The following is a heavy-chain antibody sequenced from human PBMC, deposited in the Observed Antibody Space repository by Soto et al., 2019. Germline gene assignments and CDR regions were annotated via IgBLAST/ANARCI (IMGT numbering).Heavy chain of an antibody. J-gene: IGHJ3*02. Sequence: ASVKVSCKASGYTFTSYGISWVRQAPGQGLEWMGWISAYNSNTNYAQKLQGRVTTTTDTSTSTAYMELRSLRSDDTAVYYCARDWGPIVLMVYAPDAFDIWGQGTMVTVSS. V-gene: IGHV1-18*01. CDR1: GYTFTSYG. CDR3: ARDWGPIVLMVYAPDAFDI. D-gene: IGHD2-8*01. CDR2: ISAYNSNT.